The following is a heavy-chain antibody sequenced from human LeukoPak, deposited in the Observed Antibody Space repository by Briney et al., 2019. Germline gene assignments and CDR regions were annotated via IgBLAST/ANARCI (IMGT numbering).Heavy chain of an antibody. CDR1: GFTVSFYW. Sequence: GGSLRLSCAASGFTVSFYWMSWVRQAPGKGLEWVANINQVASEKNYVDSVKGRFTISRDNAKNSLYLQMNSVRAEDTAMYYCVRDGGYYGPDSWGQGALVSVSS. CDR3: VRDGGYYGPDS. CDR2: INQVASEK. V-gene: IGHV3-7*04. J-gene: IGHJ5*01. D-gene: IGHD3-10*01.